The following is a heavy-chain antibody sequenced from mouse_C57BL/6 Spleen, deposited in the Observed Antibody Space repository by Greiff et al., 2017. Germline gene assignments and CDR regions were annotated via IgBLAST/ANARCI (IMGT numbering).Heavy chain of an antibody. D-gene: IGHD2-3*01. V-gene: IGHV1-69*01. CDR2: IDPSASYT. CDR1: GYTFTSYW. Sequence: VQLQQPGAELVMPGASVKLSCKASGYTFTSYWMHWVKQRPGQGLEWIGEIDPSASYTNYNQKFKGKSTLTVDKSSSTAYMQVSSLTSEDTAVYYCARSVDGYPSPYCGIRGQGTTLTVSS. CDR3: ARSVDGYPSPYCGI. J-gene: IGHJ2*01.